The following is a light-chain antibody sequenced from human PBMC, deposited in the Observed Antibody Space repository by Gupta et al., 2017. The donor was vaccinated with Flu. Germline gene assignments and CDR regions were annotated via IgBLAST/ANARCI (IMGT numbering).Light chain of an antibody. CDR3: NSRDSSGNHPVV. J-gene: IGLJ2*01. CDR1: SLRSYY. V-gene: IGLV3-19*01. Sequence: SSELTQDPAVSVALGHTVRITCQGDSLRSYYASWYQQKPGQAPVLVIYGKNNRPSGIPDRFSGSSSGNTASLTNTGAQAEDEADYYCNSRDSSGNHPVVFGGGTKLTVL. CDR2: GKN.